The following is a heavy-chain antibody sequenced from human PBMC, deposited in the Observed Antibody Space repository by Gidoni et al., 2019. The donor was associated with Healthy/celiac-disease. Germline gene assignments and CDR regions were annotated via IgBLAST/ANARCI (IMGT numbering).Heavy chain of an antibody. J-gene: IGHJ4*02. V-gene: IGHV2-5*02. CDR2: IYWDDDK. CDR1: GFPLSTSGGG. CDR3: AHGPGYYFVPASFDY. D-gene: IGHD3-22*01. Sequence: QIPLKESGPTLVKPTQTLTLTCTLSGFPLSTSGGGVGWIRQPTGKALEWLALIYWDDDKSYSPSLKRRLNITKETSKNQVVRTMTNMDPVDTDTYYGAHGPGYYFVPASFDYWAREPWSPSPQ.